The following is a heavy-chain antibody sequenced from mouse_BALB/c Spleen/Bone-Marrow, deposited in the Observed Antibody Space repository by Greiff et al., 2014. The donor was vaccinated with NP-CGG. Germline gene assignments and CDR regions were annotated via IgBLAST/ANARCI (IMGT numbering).Heavy chain of an antibody. Sequence: QVQLQQSGAELARPGASVKMSCKASGYSFTSYTMHWVKQRPGQGLEWIGYINPSSGYTNYNQKFKDKATLTADKSSSTAYMQLSSLTSEDYAVYYCARGWDYEGYFDYWGQGTTLTVSS. D-gene: IGHD2-4*01. V-gene: IGHV1-4*01. CDR1: GYSFTSYT. J-gene: IGHJ2*01. CDR3: ARGWDYEGYFDY. CDR2: INPSSGYT.